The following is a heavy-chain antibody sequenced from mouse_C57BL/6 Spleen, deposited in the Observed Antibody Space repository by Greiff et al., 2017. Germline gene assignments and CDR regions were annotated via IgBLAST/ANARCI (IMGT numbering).Heavy chain of an antibody. CDR1: GYSITSGYY. Sequence: EVKLVESGPGLVKPSQSLSLTCSVTGYSITSGYYWNWIRQFPGNKLEWMGYISYDGSNNYNPSLKNRISITRDTSKNQFFLKFNSVTTEDTATYYCARAGDFDYWGQGTTLTVSS. CDR2: ISYDGSN. CDR3: ARAGDFDY. V-gene: IGHV3-6*01. D-gene: IGHD4-1*01. J-gene: IGHJ2*01.